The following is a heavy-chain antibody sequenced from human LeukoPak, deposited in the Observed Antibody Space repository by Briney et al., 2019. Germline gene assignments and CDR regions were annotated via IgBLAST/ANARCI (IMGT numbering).Heavy chain of an antibody. J-gene: IGHJ6*03. D-gene: IGHD2-21*01. CDR2: INPNSGGT. CDR3: ACGSPTSYNYYYYYMDV. Sequence: ASVKVSCKASGYTFTGYYMHWVRQAPGQGLEWMGWINPNSGGTNFAQKFQGRVTMTRDTSISTAYMELSRLRSDDTAVYYCACGSPTSYNYYYYYMDVWGKGTTVTVSS. CDR1: GYTFTGYY. V-gene: IGHV1-2*02.